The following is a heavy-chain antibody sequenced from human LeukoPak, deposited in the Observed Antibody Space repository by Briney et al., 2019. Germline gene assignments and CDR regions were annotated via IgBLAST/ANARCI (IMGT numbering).Heavy chain of an antibody. V-gene: IGHV1-18*04. Sequence: ASVKVSCKASGYTFTSYYIHWVRQAPGQGLEWMGWISAYNGNTNYAQKLQGRVTMTTDTSTSTAYMELRSLRSDDTAVYYCARVYYDSSGYYYVGAFEAYYYGMDVWGQGTTVTVSS. J-gene: IGHJ6*02. CDR2: ISAYNGNT. CDR1: GYTFTSYY. D-gene: IGHD3-22*01. CDR3: ARVYYDSSGYYYVGAFEAYYYGMDV.